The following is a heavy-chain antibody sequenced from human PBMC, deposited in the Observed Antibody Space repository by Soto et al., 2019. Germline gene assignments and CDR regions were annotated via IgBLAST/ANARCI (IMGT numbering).Heavy chain of an antibody. J-gene: IGHJ4*02. CDR3: ARTCSGGTCSFDY. CDR1: GFTVSSNY. V-gene: IGHV3-66*01. Sequence: EVPLVESGGGLVQPGGSLRLSCAASGFTVSSNYMSWVRQAPGKGLEWVSVIYSGGSTYYADSVKGRFTISRDNSETALDLQMNSLRAEDTAVYYCARTCSGGTCSFDYRGQGTLGTVSS. CDR2: IYSGGST. D-gene: IGHD2-15*01.